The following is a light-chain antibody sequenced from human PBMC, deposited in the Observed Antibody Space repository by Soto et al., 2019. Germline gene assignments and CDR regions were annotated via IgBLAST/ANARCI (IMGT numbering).Light chain of an antibody. CDR2: KAS. Sequence: DIQMTQAPSTLPASVGDRVTITCRASQTISSWLAWYQQKPGTAPKLLIYKASYLESGVPSRFSCSGSGTEFTLTISSLQPDDFATYYCQQYSSYSPSTFGQGTKVDIK. CDR1: QTISSW. V-gene: IGKV1-5*03. CDR3: QQYSSYSPST. J-gene: IGKJ1*01.